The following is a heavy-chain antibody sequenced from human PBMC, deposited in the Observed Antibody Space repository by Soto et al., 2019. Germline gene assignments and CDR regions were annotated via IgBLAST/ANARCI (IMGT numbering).Heavy chain of an antibody. CDR2: IKTDGTYA. D-gene: IGHD3-22*01. CDR1: GFTFSTYW. J-gene: IGHJ4*02. CDR3: AAGGSGYYAN. Sequence: EVQLVESGGDLVQPGGSLRLSCAASGFTFSTYWMHWVRQAPGKGLLWVSRIKTDGTYATYADSVKGRFTISRDNAKNTLYLQMTSLRVEDAAVYYCAAGGSGYYANWGQGTRVTVSS. V-gene: IGHV3-74*01.